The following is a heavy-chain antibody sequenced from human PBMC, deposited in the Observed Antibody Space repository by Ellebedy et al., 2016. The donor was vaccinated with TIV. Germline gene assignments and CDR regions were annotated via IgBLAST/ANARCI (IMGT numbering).Heavy chain of an antibody. CDR1: GFTFNSYA. V-gene: IGHV3-48*02. J-gene: IGHJ4*02. CDR2: ISSSSSTI. Sequence: GESLKISCAASGFTFNSYAMSWVRQAPGKGLEWVSYISSSSSTIYYADSVKGRFTISRDNAKNSLYLQMNSLRDEDTAVYYCAREGRRYDSRGIAVAGIRHWGQGTLVTVSS. CDR3: AREGRRYDSRGIAVAGIRH. D-gene: IGHD6-19*01.